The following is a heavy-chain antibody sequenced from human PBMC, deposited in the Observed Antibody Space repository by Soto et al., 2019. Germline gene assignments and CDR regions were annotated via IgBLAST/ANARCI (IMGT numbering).Heavy chain of an antibody. Sequence: SETLSLTCRVSGGSITSSNYYWGWIRQPPGKGLEWIGSISNSGSTYYDPSLKRRATFTVDTSKNQFSRELNSATAADTAIYYVCRVGDSWGCYFENWGQGALVTVSS. J-gene: IGHJ4*02. V-gene: IGHV4-39*01. CDR3: CRVGDSWGCYFEN. CDR2: ISNSGST. D-gene: IGHD6-13*01. CDR1: GGSITSSNYY.